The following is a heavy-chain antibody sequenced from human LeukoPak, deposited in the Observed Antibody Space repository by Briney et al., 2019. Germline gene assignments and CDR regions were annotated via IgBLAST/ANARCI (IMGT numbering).Heavy chain of an antibody. Sequence: GGSLRLSCAGSGFLFSSYWMTWVRQAPGKGLEWVAIIKDDESEKYFVDSVKGRFTISRDNAKNSMYLQINSLRAEDTAIYYCARVRSGVGPDYWGQGTLVTVSS. J-gene: IGHJ4*02. D-gene: IGHD3-10*01. V-gene: IGHV3-7*01. CDR1: GFLFSSYW. CDR2: IKDDESEK. CDR3: ARVRSGVGPDY.